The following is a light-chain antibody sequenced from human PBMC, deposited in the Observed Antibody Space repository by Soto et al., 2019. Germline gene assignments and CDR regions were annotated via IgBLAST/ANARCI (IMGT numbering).Light chain of an antibody. CDR1: QSVSSY. CDR2: DAS. J-gene: IGKJ2*01. Sequence: EIVLTQSPATLSLSPGERATLSCRASQSVSSYLAWYQQKPGQAPRLLIYDASNRATGIPARFSGSGSGTDFTLTIRRLEPEDFAVYYCQQYGSSLYTFGQGTK. V-gene: IGKV3-11*01. CDR3: QQYGSSLYT.